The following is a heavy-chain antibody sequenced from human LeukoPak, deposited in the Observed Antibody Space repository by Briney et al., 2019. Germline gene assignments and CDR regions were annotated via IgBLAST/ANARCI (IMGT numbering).Heavy chain of an antibody. V-gene: IGHV3-23*01. D-gene: IGHD5-12*01. CDR1: GFKFSGYA. CDR2: IKSSGSTT. Sequence: GGSLRLSCAASGFKFSGYAMSWVRQAPGKGLEWVSSIKSSGSTTHYADAVKGRFTISRDNSEDTLYLEMNSLRDEDTAIYYCAKDRREGYPRDAFDIWGQGTAVTVSS. J-gene: IGHJ3*02. CDR3: AKDRREGYPRDAFDI.